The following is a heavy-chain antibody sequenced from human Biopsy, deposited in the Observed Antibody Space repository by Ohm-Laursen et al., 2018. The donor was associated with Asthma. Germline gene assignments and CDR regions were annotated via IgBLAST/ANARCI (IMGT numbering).Heavy chain of an antibody. J-gene: IGHJ6*02. Sequence: SSVKVSCRASGGMFGNYAISWVRQAPGLGLEWMGGISPIFGSSNYAQRFQGRVTITADIFTRTVYMELSGLRFDDTAIYYCARPSPNRDILHYYYHMDVWGQGTTVIVSS. CDR2: ISPIFGSS. CDR1: GGMFGNYA. D-gene: IGHD3-3*02. V-gene: IGHV1-69*06. CDR3: ARPSPNRDILHYYYHMDV.